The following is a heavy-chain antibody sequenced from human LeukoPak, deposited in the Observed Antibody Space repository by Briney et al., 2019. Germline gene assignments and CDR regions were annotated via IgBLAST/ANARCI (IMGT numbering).Heavy chain of an antibody. D-gene: IGHD6-13*01. CDR2: INSDGSST. J-gene: IGHJ6*02. Sequence: GGSLRLSCAASGFTFSSYWMHWVRQAPGKGLVWVSRINSDGSSTSYADSVKGRFTISRDNAKNTLYLQMNSLRAEDTAVYYCARGEVISSWPYYYYYGMDVWGQGTTVTVSS. CDR1: GFTFSSYW. V-gene: IGHV3-74*01. CDR3: ARGEVISSWPYYYYYGMDV.